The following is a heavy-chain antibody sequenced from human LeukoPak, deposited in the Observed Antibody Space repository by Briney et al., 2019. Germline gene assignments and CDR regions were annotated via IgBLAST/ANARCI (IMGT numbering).Heavy chain of an antibody. CDR1: GYTFTSYD. CDR3: ARGSPYYDFWSGYWVRFDP. J-gene: IGHJ5*02. D-gene: IGHD3-3*01. CDR2: MNPNSGNT. Sequence: ASVKVSCKASGYTFTSYDINWVRQATGQGLEWMGWMNPNSGNTGYAQKFQGRVTMTRNTSISTAYMELSSLRSEDTAVYYCARGSPYYDFWSGYWVRFDPWGQGTLATVSS. V-gene: IGHV1-8*01.